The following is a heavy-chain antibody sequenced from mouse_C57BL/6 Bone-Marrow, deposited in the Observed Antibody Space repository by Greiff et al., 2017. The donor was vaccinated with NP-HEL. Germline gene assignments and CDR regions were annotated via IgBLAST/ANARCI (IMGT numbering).Heavy chain of an antibody. CDR2: FYPGSGRI. CDR1: GYTFTEYT. J-gene: IGHJ1*03. Sequence: VQLQQSGAEPVKPGASVKLSCKASGYTFTEYTIHWVKQRSGQGLGWIGWFYPGSGRIKYNEKFKDKATLTADKSSSTVYMDLSRLTSEDSAVYFCARHGDYFGSSYGYFDVWGTGTTVTVSS. V-gene: IGHV1-62-2*01. CDR3: ARHGDYFGSSYGYFDV. D-gene: IGHD1-1*01.